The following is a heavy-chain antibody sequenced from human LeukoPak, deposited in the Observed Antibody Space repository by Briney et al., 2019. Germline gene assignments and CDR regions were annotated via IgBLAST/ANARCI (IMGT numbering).Heavy chain of an antibody. CDR3: ATPREGNSRDFDY. Sequence: GGSLRLSCAASGFTFSTYSMYWLRQAPGKGLEWVTFISYDGSNEDYADSVKGRFTISRDNSKNTLYLQMTSLRTEDTSVYYCATPREGNSRDFDYWGQGTLVAVSS. J-gene: IGHJ4*02. CDR1: GFTFSTYS. D-gene: IGHD3-10*01. CDR2: ISYDGSNE. V-gene: IGHV3-30-3*01.